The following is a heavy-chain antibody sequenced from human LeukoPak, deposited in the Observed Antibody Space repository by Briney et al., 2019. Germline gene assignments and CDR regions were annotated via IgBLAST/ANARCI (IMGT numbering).Heavy chain of an antibody. J-gene: IGHJ4*02. CDR2: ISHDGSNK. V-gene: IGHV3-33*05. CDR3: ARGPDYFDY. CDR1: GFTFSRYD. Sequence: GGSLRLSCVASGFTFSRYDMHWVRQAPGKGLEWVAVISHDGSNKYYADSVKGRFTISRDNSKNTLYLQMNSLRAEDTAVYYCARGPDYFDYWGQGTLVTVSS.